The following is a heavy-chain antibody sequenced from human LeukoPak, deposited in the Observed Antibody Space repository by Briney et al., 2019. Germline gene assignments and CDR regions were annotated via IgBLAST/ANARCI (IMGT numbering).Heavy chain of an antibody. J-gene: IGHJ5*02. CDR3: ARDPGNWNPVDNWFDP. D-gene: IGHD1-1*01. Sequence: VASVKVSCKSSGFTFTSYNIKCVRQATGQGLEWMGWRNPNSSDTGYAQKSQGRVTMTRNTSISTGYMELSSLISEDTAVYYCARDPGNWNPVDNWFDPWGQGTLVTVSS. V-gene: IGHV1-8*01. CDR2: RNPNSSDT. CDR1: GFTFTSYN.